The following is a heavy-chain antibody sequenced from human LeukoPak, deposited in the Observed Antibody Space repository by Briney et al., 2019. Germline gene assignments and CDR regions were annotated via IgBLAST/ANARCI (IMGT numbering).Heavy chain of an antibody. V-gene: IGHV3-33*01. J-gene: IGHJ4*02. CDR2: IWYDGGNK. CDR3: ARVRSFFYDDSGYYYPKYYFDY. Sequence: GGSLRLSCAASGFTFSSFGMHWVRQAPGKGLEWVAIIWYDGGNKYYADSVKGRFTISRDNSKNTLYLQMKSLRAEDTAVYYCARVRSFFYDDSGYYYPKYYFDYWGQGALVTVSS. D-gene: IGHD3-22*01. CDR1: GFTFSSFG.